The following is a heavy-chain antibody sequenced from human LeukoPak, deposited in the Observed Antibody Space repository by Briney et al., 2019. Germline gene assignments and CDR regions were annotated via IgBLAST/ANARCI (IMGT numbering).Heavy chain of an antibody. Sequence: GGSLRLSCAASGFTFSSYEMNWVRQAPGKGLEWVSYISSSGSTIYYAHSVKGRFTISRDNAKNSLYLQMNSLRAEDTAVYYCARDRPMTTVTTTGTTYYYYYYMDVWGKGTTVTVSS. J-gene: IGHJ6*03. CDR2: ISSSGSTI. CDR3: ARDRPMTTVTTTGTTYYYYYYMDV. V-gene: IGHV3-48*03. D-gene: IGHD4-17*01. CDR1: GFTFSSYE.